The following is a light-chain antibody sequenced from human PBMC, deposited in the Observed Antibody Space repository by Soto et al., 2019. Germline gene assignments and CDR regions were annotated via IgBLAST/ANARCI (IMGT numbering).Light chain of an antibody. CDR3: NSYTSKSTGV. CDR1: SSDVGGYNY. V-gene: IGLV2-14*01. CDR2: EVS. Sequence: QSALTQPASVSGSPGQSITISCTGTSSDVGGYNYVSWYQQYPGKAPKLIIYEVSNRPSGVSNRFSGSKSGNTASLTISGLQAEDEADYYCNSYTSKSTGVFGTGTKLTVL. J-gene: IGLJ1*01.